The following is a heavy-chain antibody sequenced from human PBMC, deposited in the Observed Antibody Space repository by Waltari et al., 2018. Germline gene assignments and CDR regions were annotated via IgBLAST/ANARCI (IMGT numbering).Heavy chain of an antibody. CDR1: GYPFTSHD. CDR3: ALVGVVVPAGMDV. CDR2: MNPNSGNT. Sequence: QVQLVQSGAEVKKPGASVTVSCKASGYPFTSHDIYWVRQATGQGLEGRGWMNPNSGNTGYAQKFQGRVNMTRNTSISTAYMELSSLRSEDTAVYYCALVGVVVPAGMDVWGKGTTVTVSS. D-gene: IGHD2-2*01. J-gene: IGHJ6*04. V-gene: IGHV1-8*01.